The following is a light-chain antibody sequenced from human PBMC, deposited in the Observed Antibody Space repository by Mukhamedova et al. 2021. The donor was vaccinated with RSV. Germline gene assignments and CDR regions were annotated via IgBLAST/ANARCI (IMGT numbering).Light chain of an antibody. CDR3: QKYSSAPFT. J-gene: IGKJ3*01. CDR2: AAS. Sequence: WYQRRVHGKAPNLLIYAASILRSGVPSRFSGSASGTEFTLTISSLQPEDVASYYCQKYSSAPFTFGPGTKVNIK. V-gene: IGKV1-27*01.